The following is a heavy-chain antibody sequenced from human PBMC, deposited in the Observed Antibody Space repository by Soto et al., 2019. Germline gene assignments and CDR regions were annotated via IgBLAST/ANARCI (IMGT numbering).Heavy chain of an antibody. CDR3: ARDQHHGPPIDY. V-gene: IGHV3-11*01. CDR2: ISSSGSTI. CDR1: GFTFSDYY. Sequence: PGGSLRLSCAASGFTFSDYYMSWIRQAPGKGLEWVSYISSSGSTIYYADSVKGRFTISRDNANNSLYLQMNSLRAEDTAVYYCARDQHHGPPIDYWGQGTLVTVSS. J-gene: IGHJ4*02.